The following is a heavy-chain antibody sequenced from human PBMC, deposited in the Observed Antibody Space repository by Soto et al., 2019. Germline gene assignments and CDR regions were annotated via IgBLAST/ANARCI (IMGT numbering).Heavy chain of an antibody. CDR3: AKFWAATAPLHYFDY. Sequence: EVQLLESGGGLVQPGGSLRLSCAASGFTFSRYAMSWVRQAPGKGLEWVSAISGSGGSTYYADSVKGRFTISRDNSKNTLYLQMSSRRAEDTAVYYCAKFWAATAPLHYFDYWGQGTLVTVSS. J-gene: IGHJ4*02. CDR1: GFTFSRYA. D-gene: IGHD6-25*01. CDR2: ISGSGGST. V-gene: IGHV3-23*01.